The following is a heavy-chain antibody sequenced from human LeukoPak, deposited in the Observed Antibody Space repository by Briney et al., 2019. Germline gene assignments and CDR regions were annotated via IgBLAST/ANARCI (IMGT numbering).Heavy chain of an antibody. D-gene: IGHD1-26*01. CDR1: GYTFTSYS. Sequence: GTSVKVFCKASGYTFTSYSINWVRQAPGQGLEWMGWISAYNGNTKYAQKVQGRVTMTTDTSTSTAYMELRSLRSDATAVYYCARGLGGSGSYFLTFDYWGQGTLVTASS. V-gene: IGHV1-18*01. CDR2: ISAYNGNT. J-gene: IGHJ4*02. CDR3: ARGLGGSGSYFLTFDY.